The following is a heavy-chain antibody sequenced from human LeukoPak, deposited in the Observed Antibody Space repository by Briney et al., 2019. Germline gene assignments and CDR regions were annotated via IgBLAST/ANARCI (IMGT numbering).Heavy chain of an antibody. V-gene: IGHV4-30-4*01. J-gene: IGHJ3*02. CDR2: IYYSGST. D-gene: IGHD2-21*02. Sequence: PSETLSLTCTVSGGSISSGDYYWSWIRQPPGKGLEWIGYIYYSGSTYYNPSLKSRVTISVDTSKNQFSLKLSSVTAADTAVYYCARVLPETLAYCGGDCYIDQAAFDIWGQGTMVTVSS. CDR3: ARVLPETLAYCGGDCYIDQAAFDI. CDR1: GGSISSGDYY.